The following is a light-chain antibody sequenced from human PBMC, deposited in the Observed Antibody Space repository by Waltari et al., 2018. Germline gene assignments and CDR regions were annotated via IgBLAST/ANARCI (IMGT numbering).Light chain of an antibody. V-gene: IGKV3-11*01. Sequence: ESGLTQSPATLSGSPGERATVSCRASQNVSSFLAWYQHKPGQAPRLIIYDVANRATGTPPLFSVSRSGTDFTVAICWFESGDSAFYSCQERSIWPPSPFGHGPRLEI. CDR3: QERSIWPPSP. J-gene: IGKJ5*01. CDR1: QNVSSF. CDR2: DVA.